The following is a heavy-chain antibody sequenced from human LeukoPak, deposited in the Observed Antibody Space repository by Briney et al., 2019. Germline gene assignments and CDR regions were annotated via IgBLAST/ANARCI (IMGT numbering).Heavy chain of an antibody. CDR1: GFTFSSYS. CDR2: ISSSSSTI. CDR3: ARDSLKTTVTFRGRFDY. D-gene: IGHD4-17*01. Sequence: GGSLRLSCAASGFTFSSYSMNWVRQAPGKGLEWVSYISSSSSTIYYADSVKGRFTISRDNAKNSLYLQMNSLRAEDTAVYYCARDSLKTTVTFRGRFDYWGQGTLVTVSS. J-gene: IGHJ4*02. V-gene: IGHV3-48*01.